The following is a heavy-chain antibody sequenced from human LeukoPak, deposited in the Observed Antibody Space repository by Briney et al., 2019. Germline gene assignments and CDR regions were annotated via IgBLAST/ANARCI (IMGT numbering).Heavy chain of an antibody. Sequence: GAAVKVSCKASVYTLTSYAINWVRQAPGQGLGWMGWMNPNSGNTGYAQKFQGRVTMTRNTSISTAYMELSSLRSEDTAVYYCARVPSAPSSAKLFDIWGQGTMVTVSS. CDR1: VYTLTSYA. J-gene: IGHJ3*02. CDR3: ARVPSAPSSAKLFDI. V-gene: IGHV1-8*01. D-gene: IGHD2-2*01. CDR2: MNPNSGNT.